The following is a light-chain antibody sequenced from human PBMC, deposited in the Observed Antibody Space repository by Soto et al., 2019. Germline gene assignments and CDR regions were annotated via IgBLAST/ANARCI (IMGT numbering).Light chain of an antibody. Sequence: IQLTQSPSSLSASAGDRVTITCRASQGISSLLAWYQQKPGKAPKLLIHSASTLQSGVPSRFSGSGSGTDFTLTISSLQPEDFATYYCQQLNSYPITFGQGTRLEIK. CDR1: QGISSL. J-gene: IGKJ5*01. CDR3: QQLNSYPIT. CDR2: SAS. V-gene: IGKV1-9*01.